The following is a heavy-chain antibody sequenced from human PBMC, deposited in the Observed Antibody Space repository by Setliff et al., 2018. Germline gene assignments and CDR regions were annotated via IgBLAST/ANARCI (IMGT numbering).Heavy chain of an antibody. CDR2: IMPKFGTP. CDR3: ARGQQLLTGDFKY. D-gene: IGHD1-26*01. CDR1: GGTFSNYC. Sequence: ASVKVSCKASGGTFSNYCISWVRQAPGQGLEWMGGIMPKFGTPNRSQKFQGRVTITADESTSTAYMELSGLTSEDTAVYYCARGQQLLTGDFKYWGQGTLVTV. J-gene: IGHJ4*02. V-gene: IGHV1-69*13.